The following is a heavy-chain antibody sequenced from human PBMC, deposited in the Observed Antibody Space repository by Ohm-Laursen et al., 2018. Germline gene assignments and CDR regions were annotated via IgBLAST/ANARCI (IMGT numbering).Heavy chain of an antibody. CDR1: GFTFSSYG. J-gene: IGHJ4*02. CDR3: AKDFLPTALWFGES. V-gene: IGHV3-30*18. CDR2: ISYDGSNK. D-gene: IGHD3-10*01. Sequence: SLRLSCSASGFTFSSYGMHWVRQAPGKGLEWVAVISYDGSNKYYADSVKGRFTISRDNSKNTLYLQMNSLRAEDTAVYYCAKDFLPTALWFGESWGQGTLVTVSS.